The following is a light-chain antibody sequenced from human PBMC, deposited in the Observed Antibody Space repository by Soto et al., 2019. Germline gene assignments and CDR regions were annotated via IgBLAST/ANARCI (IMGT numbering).Light chain of an antibody. J-gene: IGKJ1*01. CDR1: QSVSSSY. Sequence: EIVLTQSPGTLSLSPGERATLSCRASQSVSSSYLAWYQQKPGQAPRLLIYGASSRATGIPDRFSGSGSGPDFTLPISRLEPEDFAVYFLQQYDRSPKTFGQGTKVEIK. CDR3: QQYDRSPKT. V-gene: IGKV3-20*01. CDR2: GAS.